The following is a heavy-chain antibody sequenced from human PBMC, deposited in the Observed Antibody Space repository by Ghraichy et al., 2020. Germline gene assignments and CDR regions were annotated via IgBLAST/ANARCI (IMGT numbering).Heavy chain of an antibody. CDR1: GGSFRGYY. CDR2: INHSGST. J-gene: IGHJ4*02. Sequence: SETLSLTCAVYGGSFRGYYWSWIRQPPGKGLEWIGEINHSGSTNYNPSLKSRVTISVDTSKNQFSLKLSSVTAADTAVYYCARGRRGGRVWSRTPHPTTYYVDYWGQGTLVTVSP. CDR3: ARGRRGGRVWSRTPHPTTYYVDY. D-gene: IGHD1-1*01. V-gene: IGHV4-34*01.